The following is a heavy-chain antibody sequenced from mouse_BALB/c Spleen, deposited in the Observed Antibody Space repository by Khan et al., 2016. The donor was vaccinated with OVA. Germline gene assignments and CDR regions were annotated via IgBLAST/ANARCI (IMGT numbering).Heavy chain of an antibody. CDR3: ARVYGGDVDY. D-gene: IGHD1-1*01. CDR1: GYSITTDYA. CDR2: ISYNGNT. Sequence: EVQLQESGPGLVKPSQSLSLTCTVTGYSITTDYAWNWIRQFPGNKLEWMGFISYNGNTKYNPSLKSRISITRDTSKNQFFLQLKSVTTEDTARYYCARVYGGDVDYWGQGTTLTVSS. V-gene: IGHV3-2*02. J-gene: IGHJ2*01.